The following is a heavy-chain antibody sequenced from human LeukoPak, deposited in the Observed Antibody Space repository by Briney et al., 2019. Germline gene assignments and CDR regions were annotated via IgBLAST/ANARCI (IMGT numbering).Heavy chain of an antibody. CDR1: GSTFSTYS. V-gene: IGHV3-21*01. CDR2: ISSSSSYI. Sequence: GGSLRLSCAASGSTFSTYSMNWVRQAPGKGLEWVSSISSSSSYIYYADSVKGRFTISRDNAKNSLYLQMNSLRAEDTAVYYCARNKKGDRYTYGHDYWGQGTLVTVSS. J-gene: IGHJ4*02. D-gene: IGHD5-18*01. CDR3: ARNKKGDRYTYGHDY.